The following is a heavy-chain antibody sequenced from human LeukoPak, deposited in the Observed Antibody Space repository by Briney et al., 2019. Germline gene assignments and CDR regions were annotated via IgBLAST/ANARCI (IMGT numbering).Heavy chain of an antibody. CDR3: AKPRTTGLGWAQFDY. D-gene: IGHD2-8*02. V-gene: IGHV3-23*01. J-gene: IGHJ4*02. CDR2: FDGNGPNT. Sequence: GGSLGLSCAASGFTFSSFAMTWVRQAPGKGLEWVSGFDGNGPNTYYADSVKGRWTISRDNSRNTLYLEMNSLRPEDTAIYYCAKPRTTGLGWAQFDYWGQGSLVTVSS. CDR1: GFTFSSFA.